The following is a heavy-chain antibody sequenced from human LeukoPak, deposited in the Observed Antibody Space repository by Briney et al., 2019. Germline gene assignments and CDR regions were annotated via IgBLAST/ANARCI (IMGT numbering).Heavy chain of an antibody. CDR3: ARDISHGSTNYFDY. Sequence: GSLRLSCAASGFTVSSNYMSWVRQAPGKGLEWVSVIYSGGSTYYADSVKGRFTISRDNSKNTLYLQMNSLRAEDTAVYYCARDISHGSTNYFDYWGQGTLVTVSS. J-gene: IGHJ4*02. D-gene: IGHD2-2*01. V-gene: IGHV3-66*01. CDR2: IYSGGST. CDR1: GFTVSSNY.